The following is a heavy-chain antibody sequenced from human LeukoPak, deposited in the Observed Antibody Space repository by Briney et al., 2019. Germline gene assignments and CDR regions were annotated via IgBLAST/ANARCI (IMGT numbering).Heavy chain of an antibody. CDR1: GFTFSSYG. CDR2: ISYDGSNK. D-gene: IGHD3-22*01. V-gene: IGHV3-30*18. CDR3: AKDPILYDSSGYYNPYFDY. J-gene: IGHJ4*02. Sequence: GGSLRLSCAASGFTFSSYGMHWVRQAPYKGLEWVTFISYDGSNKYYADSVKGRFTISRDNSKNTLYLQMNSLRAEDTAVYYCAKDPILYDSSGYYNPYFDYWGQGTLVTVSS.